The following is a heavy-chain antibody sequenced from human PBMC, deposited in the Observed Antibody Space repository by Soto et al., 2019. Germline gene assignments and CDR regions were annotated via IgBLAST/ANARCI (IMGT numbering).Heavy chain of an antibody. V-gene: IGHV3-23*01. CDR1: GFTSSSYA. J-gene: IGHJ5*02. CDR2: ISGSGGST. D-gene: IGHD5-12*01. Sequence: GGSLRLSCAASGFTSSSYAMSWVRQAPGKGLEWVSAISGSGGSTYYADSVKGRFTISRDNSKNTLYLQMNSLRAEDTAVYYCAKDPGYSGYGGSWFDPWGQGTLVTVSS. CDR3: AKDPGYSGYGGSWFDP.